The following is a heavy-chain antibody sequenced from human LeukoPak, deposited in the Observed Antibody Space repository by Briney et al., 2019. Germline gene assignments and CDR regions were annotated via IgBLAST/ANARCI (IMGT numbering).Heavy chain of an antibody. V-gene: IGHV3-11*06. D-gene: IGHD4-17*01. Sequence: PGGSLRLSCAASGFTFSDYCMSWIRQAPGKGLEWVSYISSSSSYTNYADSVKGRFTISRDNAKNSLYLQMNSLRAEDTAVYYCARDKGVTTGWSDAFDIWGQGTMVTVSS. CDR3: ARDKGVTTGWSDAFDI. CDR1: GFTFSDYC. CDR2: ISSSSSYT. J-gene: IGHJ3*02.